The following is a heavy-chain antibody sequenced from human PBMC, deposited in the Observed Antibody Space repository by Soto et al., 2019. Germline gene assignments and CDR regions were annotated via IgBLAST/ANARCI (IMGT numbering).Heavy chain of an antibody. Sequence: QLQLQESGPGLVKPSETLSLTCTVSGGSISSSSYYWGWIRQPPGKGLEWIGRIYYSGSTYYNPSLKSRVTIPVATSKNHFSLKLSSVTAAHTAVYYCARPPSGYSSSWYWWEACESWGQGTMVTVSS. J-gene: IGHJ3*02. V-gene: IGHV4-39*02. CDR2: IYYSGST. D-gene: IGHD6-13*01. CDR3: ARPPSGYSSSWYWWEACES. CDR1: GGSISSSSYY.